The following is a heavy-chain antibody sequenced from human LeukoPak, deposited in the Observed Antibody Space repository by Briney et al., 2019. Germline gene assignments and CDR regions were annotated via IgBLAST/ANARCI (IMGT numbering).Heavy chain of an antibody. CDR1: GYTFTSYY. V-gene: IGHV1-46*01. J-gene: IGHJ6*02. CDR3: AREAPLHVDTAMGLDYGMDV. CDR2: IDPSGGST. Sequence: ASVKVSCKASGYTFTSYYMHWVRQAPGQGLEWMGIIDPSGGSTSYAQKFQGRVTMTRDTSTSTVYMELSSLRSEDTAVYYCAREAPLHVDTAMGLDYGMDVWGQGTTVTLSS. D-gene: IGHD5-18*01.